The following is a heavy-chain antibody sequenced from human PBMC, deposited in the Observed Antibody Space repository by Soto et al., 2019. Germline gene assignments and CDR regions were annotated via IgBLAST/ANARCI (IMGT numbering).Heavy chain of an antibody. CDR2: ISGTSAAA. CDR1: GFPFSTSA. Sequence: EVQLLEAGGGLVQPGGSLRLSCAASGFPFSTSAMSWVRQAPGKGLEWVPIISGTSAAAYYEESVKGRFTSSRVNSKNTLYLQMNSLRAENTALYYCGKYSGSYPVYNGMNVWGQGTTVTVSS. V-gene: IGHV3-23*01. CDR3: GKYSGSYPVYNGMNV. D-gene: IGHD1-26*01. J-gene: IGHJ6*02.